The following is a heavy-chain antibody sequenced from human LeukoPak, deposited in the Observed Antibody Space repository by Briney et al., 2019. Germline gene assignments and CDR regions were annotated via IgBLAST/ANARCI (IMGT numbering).Heavy chain of an antibody. CDR1: GYSISSGYY. V-gene: IGHV4-38-2*02. CDR3: ARDLGSGGY. D-gene: IGHD2-15*01. CDR2: IYHSGST. J-gene: IGHJ4*02. Sequence: PSETLSLTCTVSGYSISSGYYWGWIRQPPGKGLEWIGSIYHSGSTYYNPSLKSRVTISVDTSKNQFSLKLSSVTAADTAVYYCARDLGSGGYXXXGTLVTVSS.